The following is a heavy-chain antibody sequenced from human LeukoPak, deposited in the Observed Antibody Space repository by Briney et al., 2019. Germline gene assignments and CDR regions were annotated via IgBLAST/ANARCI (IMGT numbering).Heavy chain of an antibody. J-gene: IGHJ4*02. CDR2: ISWNSGSI. CDR3: AKGSIAVAGTVDY. D-gene: IGHD6-19*01. CDR1: GFTFDDYA. V-gene: IGHV3-9*01. Sequence: GGSLRLSCAASGFTFDDYAMHWVRQAPGKGLEWVSGISWNSGSIGYADSVKGRFTISRDNAKNSLYLQMNSLRAEDTALYYCAKGSIAVAGTVDYWGQGTLVTVPS.